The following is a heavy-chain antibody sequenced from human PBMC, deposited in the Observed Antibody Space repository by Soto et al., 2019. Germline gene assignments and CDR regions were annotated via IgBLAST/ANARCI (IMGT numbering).Heavy chain of an antibody. CDR1: GGSISSYY. V-gene: IGHV4-4*07. CDR2: IYTSGST. Sequence: PSETLSLTCTVSGGSISSYYWSWMRQPAGKGLEWIGRIYTSGSTNYNPSLKSRVTMSVDTSKNQFSLKLSSVTAADTAVYYCARDRDWNYGYGDAFDIWGQGTMVTVSS. J-gene: IGHJ3*02. D-gene: IGHD1-7*01. CDR3: ARDRDWNYGYGDAFDI.